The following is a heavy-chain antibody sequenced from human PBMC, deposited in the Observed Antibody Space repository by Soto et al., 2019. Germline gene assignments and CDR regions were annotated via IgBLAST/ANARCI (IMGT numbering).Heavy chain of an antibody. Sequence: EVQLLESGGGLVQPGGSLRLSCAASGFTFSSYAMSWVRQAPGKGLEWVSAISGSGGSTYYADSVKGRFTISRDNSKNTLYLQMNSLRAEDTVVYHCAKDPLVLYSSSSSPFDYWGQGTLVTVSS. CDR1: GFTFSSYA. CDR3: AKDPLVLYSSSSSPFDY. V-gene: IGHV3-23*01. J-gene: IGHJ4*02. D-gene: IGHD6-13*01. CDR2: ISGSGGST.